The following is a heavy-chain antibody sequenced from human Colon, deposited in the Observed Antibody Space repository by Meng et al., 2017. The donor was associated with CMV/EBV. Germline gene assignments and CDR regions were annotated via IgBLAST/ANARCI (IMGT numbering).Heavy chain of an antibody. V-gene: IGHV3-53*01. Sequence: LVEFGGGLFQPGGSLRLSCAASGFTVNTYFMSWVRQAPGKGLEWVSIIYPDGRPFYADSVQGRFTISTDNSKNTLYLQMNSLRAEDTATYYCAKDEVPNNIDYWGQGTLVTVSS. J-gene: IGHJ4*02. CDR3: AKDEVPNNIDY. CDR2: IYPDGRP. D-gene: IGHD1/OR15-1a*01. CDR1: GFTVNTYF.